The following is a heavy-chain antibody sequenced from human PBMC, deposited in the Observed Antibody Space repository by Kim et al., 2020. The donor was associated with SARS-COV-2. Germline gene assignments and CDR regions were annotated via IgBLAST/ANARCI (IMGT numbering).Heavy chain of an antibody. J-gene: IGHJ6*02. CDR1: GFTFSNYA. CDR2: ISGSGGST. V-gene: IGHV3-23*01. D-gene: IGHD2-2*01. Sequence: GGSLRLSCAASGFTFSNYAMSWVRQAPGKGLEWVSAISGSGGSTYYADSVKGRFTISRDNSKNTLYLQMNSLRAEDTAVYYCAKDIVVVPAAGDDYYYYYGMDVWGQGTTVTVSS. CDR3: AKDIVVVPAAGDDYYYYYGMDV.